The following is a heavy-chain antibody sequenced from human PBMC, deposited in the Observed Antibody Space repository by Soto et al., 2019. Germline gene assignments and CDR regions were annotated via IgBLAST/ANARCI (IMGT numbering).Heavy chain of an antibody. D-gene: IGHD2-8*02. CDR2: IYYSGIT. CDR1: GGSISSYY. J-gene: IGHJ4*02. V-gene: IGHV4-59*01. CDR3: ARGGGVYYFDY. Sequence: QVQLQESGPGLVKPSETLSLTCTVSGGSISSYYWGWIRQPPGKGLEWIGYIYYSGITDYNPSLKSRVTISVDTSKSQFSLKLSSVTAADTAVYYCARGGGVYYFDYWGQGALVIVSS.